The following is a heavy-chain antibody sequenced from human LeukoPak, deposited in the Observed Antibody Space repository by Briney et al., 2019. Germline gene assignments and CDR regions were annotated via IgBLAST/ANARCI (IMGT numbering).Heavy chain of an antibody. V-gene: IGHV4-59*01. CDR2: IYYSGST. Sequence: SGTLSLTCAVSGGSISRYYWSWVWQPPGKGLEWIGYIYYSGSTNYNPSLKRRGKISVDKSKNKCYLKLRSVTAADTAVYYCATILSSGWLWVNAFDIWGQGTMVTVSS. J-gene: IGHJ3*02. D-gene: IGHD6-19*01. CDR1: GGSISRYY. CDR3: ATILSSGWLWVNAFDI.